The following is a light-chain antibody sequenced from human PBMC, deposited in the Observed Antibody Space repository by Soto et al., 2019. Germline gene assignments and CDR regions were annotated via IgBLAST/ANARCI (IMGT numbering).Light chain of an antibody. CDR3: QSSDSGLSGSV. CDR2: GNS. CDR1: SSNIGAGYD. Sequence: QSVLTQPPSVSGAPGQRVTISCTGSSSNIGAGYDVHWYQQLPGTAPKLLIYGNSNRPSGVPDRFSGSKSGTSASLAITGLQAEDEADYYCQSSDSGLSGSVFGGGTKLTVL. J-gene: IGLJ2*01. V-gene: IGLV1-40*01.